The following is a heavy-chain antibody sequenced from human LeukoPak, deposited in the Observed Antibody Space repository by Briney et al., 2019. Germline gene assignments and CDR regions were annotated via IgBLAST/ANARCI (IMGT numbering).Heavy chain of an antibody. V-gene: IGHV4-34*01. CDR1: GGSFSGYY. J-gene: IGHJ4*02. CDR3: ASAPYSSGWYGTAGYFDY. D-gene: IGHD6-19*01. Sequence: PSETLSLTCAVYGGSFSGYYWSWIRQPPGKGPEWIGEINHSGSTNYNPSLKSRVTISVETSKNQFSLKLSTVTAADPAVYYCASAPYSSGWYGTAGYFDYWGQGTLVTVSS. CDR2: INHSGST.